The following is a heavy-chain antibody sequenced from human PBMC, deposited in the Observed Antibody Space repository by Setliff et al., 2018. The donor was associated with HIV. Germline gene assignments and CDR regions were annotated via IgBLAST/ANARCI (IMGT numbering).Heavy chain of an antibody. Sequence: GESLKISCKGSGYSFTSYGISWVRQAPGQGLEWMGWISAYTGNTNYAQKLQGRLTMTTDTSTSTVYMELSSLRSEDTAMYYCARAIYSGYYYREFDYWGQGTLVTVSS. D-gene: IGHD5-12*01. J-gene: IGHJ4*02. CDR2: ISAYTGNT. CDR3: ARAIYSGYYYREFDY. V-gene: IGHV1-18*04. CDR1: GYSFTSYG.